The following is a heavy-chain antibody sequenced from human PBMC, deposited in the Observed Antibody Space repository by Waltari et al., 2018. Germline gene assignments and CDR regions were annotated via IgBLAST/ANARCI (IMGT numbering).Heavy chain of an antibody. V-gene: IGHV4-31*03. CDR1: GGSISSGGYY. D-gene: IGHD7-27*01. J-gene: IGHJ6*03. Sequence: QVQLQESGPGLVKPSQTLSLTCTVSGGSISSGGYYWSWIRQPPGKGLEWIGYLYYSWSTYYNPSLKSRVTISVDTSKNQFSLKLSSVTAADTAVYYCAREEMPPGDSYYYYYMDVWGKGTTVTVSS. CDR2: LYYSWST. CDR3: AREEMPPGDSYYYYYMDV.